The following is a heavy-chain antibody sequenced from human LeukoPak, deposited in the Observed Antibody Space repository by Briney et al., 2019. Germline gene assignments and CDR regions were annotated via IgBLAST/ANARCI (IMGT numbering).Heavy chain of an antibody. CDR3: ARHDPRGEPARLGFFDY. V-gene: IGHV4-59*08. Sequence: PSETLSLTCTVSGDSINNYYWSWIRQPPGKGLEWIGYIYYSGSTNYNPSLKSRVTISVDTSKNQFSLNPSSVTAADTAVYYCARHDPRGEPARLGFFDYWGQGTLVTVSS. CDR1: GDSINNYY. CDR2: IYYSGST. D-gene: IGHD6-6*01. J-gene: IGHJ4*02.